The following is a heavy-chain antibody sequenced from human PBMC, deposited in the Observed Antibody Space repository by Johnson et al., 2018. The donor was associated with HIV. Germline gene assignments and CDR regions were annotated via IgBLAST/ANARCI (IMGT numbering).Heavy chain of an antibody. CDR1: GFTISSNY. J-gene: IGHJ3*01. V-gene: IGHV3-66*01. CDR3: ARDPPYGGNPSAFDV. Sequence: VQLVESGGGLVKPGGSLRLSCAASGFTISSNYMSWVRQVPGKGLEWVSVINSGGSTYYADFVKGRFIISRDNSKDTLYLQMHSLRPEDTALYYCARDPPYGGNPSAFDVWGQGTMVTVSS. CDR2: INSGGST. D-gene: IGHD4-23*01.